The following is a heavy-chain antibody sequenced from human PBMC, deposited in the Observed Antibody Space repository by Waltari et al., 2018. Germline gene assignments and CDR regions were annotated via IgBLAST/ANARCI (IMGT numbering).Heavy chain of an antibody. CDR3: ARHWKRSGYRFDP. CDR2: IYYSGST. V-gene: IGHV4-39*01. D-gene: IGHD5-12*01. Sequence: QLRLQESGPGLVKPSETVSLTCPVSGGSISSGGYYWGWIRQSPGKGLEWIGSIYYSGSTHYNPTLESRVTISGDTSKNQFSLKVSSVTAADTAVYYCARHWKRSGYRFDPWGQGTLVTVSS. CDR1: GGSISSGGYY. J-gene: IGHJ5*02.